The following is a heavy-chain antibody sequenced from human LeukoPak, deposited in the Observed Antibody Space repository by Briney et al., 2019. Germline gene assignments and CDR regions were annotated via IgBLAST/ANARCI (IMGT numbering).Heavy chain of an antibody. Sequence: SETLSLTCTVSGGSISSHYWSWIRQPPGKGLEWIGYIYYSGSINYNPSLKSRVTISVDTSKNQFSLKLSSVTAADTAVYYCARDRALGYCSSTSCHGNWFDPWGQGTLVTVSS. D-gene: IGHD2-2*01. CDR3: ARDRALGYCSSTSCHGNWFDP. CDR2: IYYSGSI. V-gene: IGHV4-59*11. J-gene: IGHJ5*02. CDR1: GGSISSHY.